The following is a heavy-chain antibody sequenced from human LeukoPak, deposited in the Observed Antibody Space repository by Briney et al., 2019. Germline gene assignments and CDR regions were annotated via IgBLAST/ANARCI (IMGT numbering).Heavy chain of an antibody. V-gene: IGHV3-11*06. CDR1: GFTFSDYY. CDR2: ISSGSTYT. Sequence: PGGSLRLSCAASGFTFSDYYMSWIRQAPGKGLEWVSYISSGSTYTNYADSVKGRFTISRDNAKSSLYLQMNNLRAEDTAVYYCARETAMVTFKYYFDYWGQGTLVTVSS. CDR3: ARETAMVTFKYYFDY. J-gene: IGHJ4*02. D-gene: IGHD5-18*01.